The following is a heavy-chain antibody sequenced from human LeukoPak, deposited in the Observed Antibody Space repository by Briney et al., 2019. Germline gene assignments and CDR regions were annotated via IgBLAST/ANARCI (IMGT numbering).Heavy chain of an antibody. V-gene: IGHV3-66*01. CDR3: ARVSIAVPGTRAYYFDY. CDR1: GFTVSSNY. Sequence: GGSLRLSCAASGFTVSSNYMSWVRQAPGKGLEWVSVIYSGGSTYYADSVKGRFTISRDNSKNTLYLQMNSLRADDTAVYYCARVSIAVPGTRAYYFDYWGQGTLVTVSS. J-gene: IGHJ4*02. CDR2: IYSGGST. D-gene: IGHD6-19*01.